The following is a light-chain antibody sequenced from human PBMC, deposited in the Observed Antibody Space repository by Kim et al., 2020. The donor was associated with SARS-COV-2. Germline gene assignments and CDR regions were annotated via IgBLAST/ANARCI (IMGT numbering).Light chain of an antibody. Sequence: VSPGQTASITCSGDKLGDKYASWYQQKPGQSPVVVIFRDNRRPAGIPERFSGSNSGNTATLTISGTQAMDEADYYCQAWDSSIYVFGTGTKVTVL. CDR1: KLGDKY. V-gene: IGLV3-1*01. CDR2: RDN. CDR3: QAWDSSIYV. J-gene: IGLJ1*01.